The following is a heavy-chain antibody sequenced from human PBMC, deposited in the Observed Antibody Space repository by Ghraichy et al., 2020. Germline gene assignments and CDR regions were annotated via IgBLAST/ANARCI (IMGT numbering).Heavy chain of an antibody. CDR2: ISSSSSTI. J-gene: IGHJ4*02. V-gene: IGHV3-48*02. CDR1: GFTFSSYS. Sequence: GGSLRLSCAASGFTFSSYSMNWVRQAPGKALEWVSYISSSSSTIYYADSVKGRFTIAGDNAKNSLYLQMNSLRDEDTAVDYCARDTIFGSYYFDYWGQGTLVTVSS. CDR3: ARDTIFGSYYFDY. D-gene: IGHD3-3*01.